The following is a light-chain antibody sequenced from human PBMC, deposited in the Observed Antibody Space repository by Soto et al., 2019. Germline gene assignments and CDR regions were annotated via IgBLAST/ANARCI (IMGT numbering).Light chain of an antibody. CDR1: QYINTR. J-gene: IGKJ1*01. V-gene: IGKV3-11*01. Sequence: EILLTHSPATLSSYTRDRVTLSCRASQYINTRLAWYQHKPGQAPRLLIYHTSNRATGIPARFSGSGSGTDFTLTISSLEPEDFAVYYCHQRQSWPRPFGQGTKVDIK. CDR2: HTS. CDR3: HQRQSWPRP.